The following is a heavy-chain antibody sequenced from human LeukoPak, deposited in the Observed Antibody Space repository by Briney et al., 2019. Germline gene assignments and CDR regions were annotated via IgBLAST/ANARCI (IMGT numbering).Heavy chain of an antibody. V-gene: IGHV1-2*06. Sequence: ASVKVSCKASGYTFTGYYMHWVRQAPGQGLEWMGRINPNSGGTNYAQKFQGRVTMTRGTSISTAYMELNRLGSDDTAVYYCAREPGGAGTTIDYWGQGTLVTVSS. CDR2: INPNSGGT. D-gene: IGHD1-7*01. J-gene: IGHJ4*02. CDR1: GYTFTGYY. CDR3: AREPGGAGTTIDY.